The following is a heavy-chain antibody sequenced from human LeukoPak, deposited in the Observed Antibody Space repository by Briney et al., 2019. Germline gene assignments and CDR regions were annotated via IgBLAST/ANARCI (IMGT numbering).Heavy chain of an antibody. CDR1: GGSISSGGYY. CDR3: ARANGFYDLAFDY. D-gene: IGHD3-22*01. J-gene: IGHJ4*02. V-gene: IGHV4-31*03. CDR2: ISYSGSS. Sequence: SQTLSLTCTVSGGSISSGGYYWTWIRQLPGKGLEYIGYISYSGSSHYSPFLKSRGTISVDTSKNQLSLKLRSVTAADTAVYYCARANGFYDLAFDYWGQGTLVTLSS.